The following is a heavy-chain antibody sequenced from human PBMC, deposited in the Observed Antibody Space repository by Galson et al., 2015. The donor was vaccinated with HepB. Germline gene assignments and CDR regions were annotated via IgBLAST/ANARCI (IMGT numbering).Heavy chain of an antibody. CDR1: GGTFSSYA. CDR3: ARAEIQLWLLSKNYYYYYMDV. V-gene: IGHV1-69*01. Sequence: SCKASGGTFSSYAISWVRQAPGQGLEWMGGIIPIFGTANYAQKFQGRVTITADESTSTAYMELSSLRSEDTAVYYCARAEIQLWLLSKNYYYYYMDVRGKGTTVTVSS. CDR2: IIPIFGTA. J-gene: IGHJ6*03. D-gene: IGHD5-18*01.